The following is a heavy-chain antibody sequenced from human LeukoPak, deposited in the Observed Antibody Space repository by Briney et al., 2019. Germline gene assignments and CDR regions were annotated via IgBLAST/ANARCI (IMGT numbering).Heavy chain of an antibody. CDR1: GFTFSSYW. Sequence: SGGSLRLSCAASGFTFSSYWMHWVRQAPGKGLEWVAVIWYDGSNKYYADSVKGRFTISRDNSKNTLYLQMNSLRAEDTAVYYCARGDDFWSGYRPLYYYYGMDVWGQGTTVTVSS. CDR3: ARGDDFWSGYRPLYYYYGMDV. V-gene: IGHV3-33*08. D-gene: IGHD3-3*01. J-gene: IGHJ6*02. CDR2: IWYDGSNK.